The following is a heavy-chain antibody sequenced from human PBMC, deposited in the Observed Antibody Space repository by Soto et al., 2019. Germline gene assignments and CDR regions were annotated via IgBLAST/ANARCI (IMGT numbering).Heavy chain of an antibody. CDR1: GGTFSSYT. CDR2: IIPILGIA. V-gene: IGHV1-69*08. CDR3: ARDGAAALYY. D-gene: IGHD6-13*01. J-gene: IGHJ4*02. Sequence: QVQLVQSGAEVKKPGSSVKVSCKASGGTFSSYTISWVLQAPGQGLEWMGRIIPILGIANYAQKFQGRVTITADKSTSTAYMELSSLRSEDTAVYYCARDGAAALYYWGKGTLVTVSS.